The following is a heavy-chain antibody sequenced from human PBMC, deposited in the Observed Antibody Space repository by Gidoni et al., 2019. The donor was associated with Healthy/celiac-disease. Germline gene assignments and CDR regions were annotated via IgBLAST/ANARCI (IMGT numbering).Heavy chain of an antibody. D-gene: IGHD2-15*01. J-gene: IGHJ4*02. CDR3: AKDAGPGLSSKPDY. CDR1: GFTFDDYA. CDR2: SSWNSGSI. Sequence: EVQLVESGGGLVQPGRSLRLSCAASGFTFDDYAMHWVRPAPGKGLEWVSGSSWNSGSIGYADSVKGRFTISRDNAKNSLYLQMNSLRAEDTALYYCAKDAGPGLSSKPDYWGQGTLVTVSS. V-gene: IGHV3-9*01.